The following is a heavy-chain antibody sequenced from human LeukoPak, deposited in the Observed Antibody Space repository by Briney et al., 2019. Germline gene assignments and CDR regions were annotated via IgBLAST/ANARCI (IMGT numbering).Heavy chain of an antibody. D-gene: IGHD5-24*01. J-gene: IGHJ4*02. CDR3: ARSRGGDGYNHDY. CDR1: GYTFTGYY. V-gene: IGHV1-2*02. CDR2: INPNSGGT. Sequence: ASGKVSCKASGYTFTGYYMHWVRQAPGQGLEWMGWINPNSGGTNYAQKFQGRVTMTRDTSISTAYMELSRLRSDDTAVYYCARSRGGDGYNHDYWGQGTLVTVSS.